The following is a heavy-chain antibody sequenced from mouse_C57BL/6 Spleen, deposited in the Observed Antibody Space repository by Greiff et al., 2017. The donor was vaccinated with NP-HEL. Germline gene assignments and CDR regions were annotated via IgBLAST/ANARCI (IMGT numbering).Heavy chain of an antibody. Sequence: QVQLQQSGPELVKPGASVKISCKASGYAFSSSWMNWVKQRPGKGLEWIGRIYPGDGDTNYNGKFKGKATLTADKSSSTAYMQLSSLTSEDSAVYFCATSDGYYPLRWGQGTTLTVSS. CDR3: ATSDGYYPLR. J-gene: IGHJ2*01. CDR1: GYAFSSSW. D-gene: IGHD2-3*01. V-gene: IGHV1-82*01. CDR2: IYPGDGDT.